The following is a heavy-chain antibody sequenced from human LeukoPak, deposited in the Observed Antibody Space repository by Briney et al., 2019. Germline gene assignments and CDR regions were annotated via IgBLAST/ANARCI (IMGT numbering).Heavy chain of an antibody. D-gene: IGHD3-22*01. Sequence: PGGSLRLSCAASGFTFSSYSMNWVRQAPGKGLEWVSSISSSSSTIYYADSVKGRFTISRDNAKNSLYLQMNSLRAEDTAVYYCARDKSPRDYYDSSGYYVSNAFDIWGQGTMVTVSS. CDR1: GFTFSSYS. V-gene: IGHV3-48*04. J-gene: IGHJ3*02. CDR3: ARDKSPRDYYDSSGYYVSNAFDI. CDR2: ISSSSSTI.